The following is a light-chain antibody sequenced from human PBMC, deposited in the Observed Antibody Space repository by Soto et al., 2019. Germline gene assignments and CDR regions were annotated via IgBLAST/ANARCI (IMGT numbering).Light chain of an antibody. V-gene: IGLV1-47*01. CDR1: SSNIGSNY. J-gene: IGLJ2*01. Sequence: QSVLTQPPSASGTPGQRVTISCSGSSSNIGSNYVYWYQQRPGTAPKLLIYGNNQRPSGVPARFSGSKSGTSASLAISGLRPEDEADYYCAAWDDSLSSVVFGGGTQLTVL. CDR2: GNN. CDR3: AAWDDSLSSVV.